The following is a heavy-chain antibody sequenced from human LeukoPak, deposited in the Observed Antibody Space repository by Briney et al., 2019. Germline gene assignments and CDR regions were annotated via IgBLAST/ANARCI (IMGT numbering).Heavy chain of an antibody. D-gene: IGHD6-13*01. CDR3: ARDPAAWDY. CDR2: IEADGTEK. V-gene: IGHV3-7*04. CDR1: GFTFKNYW. J-gene: IGHJ4*02. Sequence: PGGSLRLSCVASGFTFKNYWMSWVRQAPGEGLEWVANIEADGTEKYYVDSVKGRFTVSRDNARNSLYLQMSSLRVEDTAVYYCARDPAAWDYWGQGTLVTVSS.